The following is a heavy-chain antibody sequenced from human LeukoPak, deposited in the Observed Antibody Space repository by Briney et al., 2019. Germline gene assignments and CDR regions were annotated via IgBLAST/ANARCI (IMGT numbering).Heavy chain of an antibody. CDR3: VRDRDYGDYEGAFDV. CDR1: GFTFSSYE. Sequence: PGGSLRLSCAASGFTFSSYEMNWVRQAPGKGLEWVSYISSSGSTIYYADSVKGRFTISRDNAKNSLYLQMNSLRAEDTAVYYCVRDRDYGDYEGAFDVWGQGTMVTVSS. J-gene: IGHJ3*01. CDR2: ISSSGSTI. V-gene: IGHV3-48*03. D-gene: IGHD4-17*01.